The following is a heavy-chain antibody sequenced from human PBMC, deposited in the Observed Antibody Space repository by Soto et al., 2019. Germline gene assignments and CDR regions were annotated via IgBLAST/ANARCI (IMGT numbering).Heavy chain of an antibody. CDR2: ICYDGSNK. Sequence: QVQLVESGGGVVQPGRSLRLSCAASGFTFSSYGMHWVRQAPGKGLEWVAVICYDGSNKYYADSVKGRFTISRDNSKNTLYLQMNSLRAEDTAVYYCAREDDSMDVWGRGTTVTVSS. V-gene: IGHV3-33*01. CDR3: AREDDSMDV. J-gene: IGHJ6*02. CDR1: GFTFSSYG.